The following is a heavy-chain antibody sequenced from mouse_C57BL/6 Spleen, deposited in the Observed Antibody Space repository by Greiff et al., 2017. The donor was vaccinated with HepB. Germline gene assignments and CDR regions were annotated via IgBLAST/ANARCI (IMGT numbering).Heavy chain of an antibody. V-gene: IGHV1-26*01. CDR1: GYTFTDYY. Sequence: EVQLQQSGPELVKPGASVKISCKASGYTFTDYYMNWVKQSHGKSLEWIGDINPNNGGTSYNQKFKGKATLTVDKSSSTAYMELRSLTSEDSAVYYCARGGIITTVVEDFDYWGQGTTLTVSS. CDR2: INPNNGGT. CDR3: ARGGIITTVVEDFDY. D-gene: IGHD1-1*01. J-gene: IGHJ2*01.